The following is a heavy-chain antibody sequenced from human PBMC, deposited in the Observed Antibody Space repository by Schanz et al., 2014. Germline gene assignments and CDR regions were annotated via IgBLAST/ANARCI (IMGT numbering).Heavy chain of an antibody. CDR2: INAHTGNT. CDR1: GYIFASHG. Sequence: QGQLVQSGAEVKKPGASVKVSCKASGYIFASHGMTWVRQAPGQGPELMGWINAHTGNTQYAQKFQGRVTMTRDTSTSTVYMELSSLRSEDTAVYYCARDGEAAAGCDYWGQGTLVTVSS. D-gene: IGHD6-13*01. V-gene: IGHV1-18*01. CDR3: ARDGEAAAGCDY. J-gene: IGHJ4*02.